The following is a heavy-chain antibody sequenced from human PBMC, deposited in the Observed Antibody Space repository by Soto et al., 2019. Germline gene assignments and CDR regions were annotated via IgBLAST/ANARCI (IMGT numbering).Heavy chain of an antibody. J-gene: IGHJ5*02. V-gene: IGHV1-18*01. CDR2: ISAYTGNT. D-gene: IGHD3-3*02. CDR3: ARDRIFGVVIWFDP. CDR1: GYSFTSYG. Sequence: GASVKVSCKASGYSFTSYGFSWVRQAPGQGLEWMGWISAYTGNTNYAQKLQGRVTMTTDTSISTAYMELSRLRSDDTAVYYCARDRIFGVVIWFDPWGQGTLVTVSS.